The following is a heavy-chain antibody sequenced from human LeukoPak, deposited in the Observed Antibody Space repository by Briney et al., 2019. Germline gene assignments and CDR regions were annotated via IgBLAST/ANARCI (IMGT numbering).Heavy chain of an antibody. V-gene: IGHV3-30-3*01. CDR3: ARDSPAYCSGGSGFSGGMDV. Sequence: PGRSLRLSCAASGFIFSSYAMHWVRQAPGKGLEWVAVISYDGSNKYYADSVKGRFTISRDNSKNTLYLQMNSLRAEDTAVYYCARDSPAYCSGGSGFSGGMDVWGQGTTVTVSS. J-gene: IGHJ6*02. CDR1: GFIFSSYA. D-gene: IGHD2-15*01. CDR2: ISYDGSNK.